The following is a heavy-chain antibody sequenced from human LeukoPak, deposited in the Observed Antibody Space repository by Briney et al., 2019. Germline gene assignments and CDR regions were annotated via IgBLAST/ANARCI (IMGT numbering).Heavy chain of an antibody. D-gene: IGHD3-10*01. V-gene: IGHV1-3*01. CDR3: AREGDYGSDFQ. CDR1: GYTFTSYA. CDR2: INDGNGNT. J-gene: IGHJ4*02. Sequence: ASVKVSCKASGYTFTSYAMHWVRQAPGQRLEWMGWINDGNGNTKYSQKFQGRVTITRDTSASTAYMELSSLRSEDTAVYYCAREGDYGSDFQWGQGTLVTVSS.